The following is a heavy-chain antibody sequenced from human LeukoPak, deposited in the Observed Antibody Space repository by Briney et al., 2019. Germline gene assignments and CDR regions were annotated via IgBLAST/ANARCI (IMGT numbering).Heavy chain of an antibody. J-gene: IGHJ5*02. CDR2: ISDDGSKK. Sequence: GRSLRLSCAASGFTFSNYGMHWVRQAPGKGLEWVAVISDDGSKKYCADSVKGRFTISRDNSKIMLYLQMNSLRAEDTAVYYCAKDEGHSGSFGGHNWFDPWGQGTLVTVSS. CDR3: AKDEGHSGSFGGHNWFDP. V-gene: IGHV3-30*18. CDR1: GFTFSNYG. D-gene: IGHD1-26*01.